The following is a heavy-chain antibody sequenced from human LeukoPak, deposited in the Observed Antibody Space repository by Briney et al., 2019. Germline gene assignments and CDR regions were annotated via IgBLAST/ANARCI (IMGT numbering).Heavy chain of an antibody. J-gene: IGHJ4*02. D-gene: IGHD3-22*01. CDR3: ASGSSGNFDY. CDR1: GFTFSDYY. V-gene: IGHV3-11*04. CDR2: ISSSGSTI. Sequence: GGSLRLSCAASGFTFSDYYMSWIRHAPGKGLEWVSYISSSGSTIYYADSEKVRLTISRDNAKNSLYLQMNSLRAEDTAVYYCASGSSGNFDYWGQGTLVTVSS.